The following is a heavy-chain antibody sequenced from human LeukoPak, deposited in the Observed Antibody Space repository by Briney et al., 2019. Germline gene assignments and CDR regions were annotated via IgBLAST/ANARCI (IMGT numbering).Heavy chain of an antibody. CDR2: IYSGGST. CDR3: ARDSRNYGMDV. D-gene: IGHD3-22*01. V-gene: IGHV3-66*02. J-gene: IGHJ6*02. CDR1: GFTVSSNY. Sequence: GGSLRLSCAASGFTVSSNYMSWVRQAPGKGLEWVSVIYSGGSTYYADSVKGRFTISRDNSKNTLYLQMNSLRDEDTAVYYCARDSRNYGMDVWGQGTTVTVSS.